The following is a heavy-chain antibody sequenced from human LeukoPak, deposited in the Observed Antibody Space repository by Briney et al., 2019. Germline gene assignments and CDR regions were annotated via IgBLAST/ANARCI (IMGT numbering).Heavy chain of an antibody. CDR1: GFTFSAYA. CDR2: ISGGGDRT. V-gene: IGHV3-23*01. Sequence: GGSLRLSCGASGFTFSAYAMSWVRQTPAKGLEWVSGISGGGDRTNYADSVRGRFTISRDSSKNTLYLQMNSLRAEDTAVYFCARSAYGSGWYMFGIDFWGQGTLVTVSS. D-gene: IGHD6-19*01. J-gene: IGHJ4*02. CDR3: ARSAYGSGWYMFGIDF.